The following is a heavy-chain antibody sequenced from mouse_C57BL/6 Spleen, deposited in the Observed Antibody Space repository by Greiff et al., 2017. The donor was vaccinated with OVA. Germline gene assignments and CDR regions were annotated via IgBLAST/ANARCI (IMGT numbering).Heavy chain of an antibody. D-gene: IGHD2-9*01. Sequence: QVQLQQSGPELVKPGASVKISCKASGYAFSSSWMNWVQQRPGKGLEWIGRIYPGDGDTNYNWKFKGKATLTADKSSRTAYRQLSSLTSEDSAVYFCARSSYGYGWFAYWGQGTLVTVSA. CDR1: GYAFSSSW. J-gene: IGHJ3*01. V-gene: IGHV1-82*01. CDR3: ARSSYGYGWFAY. CDR2: IYPGDGDT.